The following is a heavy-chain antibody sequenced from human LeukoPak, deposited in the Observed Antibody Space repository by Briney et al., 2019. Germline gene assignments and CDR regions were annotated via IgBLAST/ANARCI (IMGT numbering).Heavy chain of an antibody. V-gene: IGHV3-23*01. Sequence: GGSLRLSCAASGFTFSSYAMTWVRQAPGKGLEWVSSITSSGSNVYYADSVKGRFTISRDNSKNSLYLQMNSLRAEDTAVYYCAKVGGATYISRGWFDPWGQGTLVTVSS. CDR1: GFTFSSYA. CDR2: ITSSGSNV. J-gene: IGHJ5*02. CDR3: AKVGGATYISRGWFDP. D-gene: IGHD1-26*01.